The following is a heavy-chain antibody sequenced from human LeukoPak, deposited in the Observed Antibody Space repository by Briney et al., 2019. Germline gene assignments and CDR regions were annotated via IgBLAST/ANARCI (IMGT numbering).Heavy chain of an antibody. CDR1: GFTFSSYA. CDR3: AACRRGVTPYYFDY. CDR2: ISGSGGST. V-gene: IGHV3-23*01. Sequence: PGRSLRLSCAASGFTFSSYAMSWVRQAPGKGLEWVSAISGSGGSTYYADSVKGRFTISRDNSKNTLYLQMNSLRAEDTAVYYCAACRRGVTPYYFDYWGQGTLVTVSS. J-gene: IGHJ4*02. D-gene: IGHD3-10*01.